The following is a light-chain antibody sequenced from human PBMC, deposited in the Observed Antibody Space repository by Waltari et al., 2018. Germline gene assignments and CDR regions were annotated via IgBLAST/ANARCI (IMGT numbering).Light chain of an antibody. V-gene: IGKV3-15*01. Sequence: EIVMTQSPATLSVSPGERATLSCRASQSVSSNLAWYQQKPGQAPRLLIYGASTRATGIPARFNGSGSGTEFTLTISSMQSEDFAVYYCQQYNNWPLYTFGQGTKREIK. CDR1: QSVSSN. J-gene: IGKJ2*01. CDR3: QQYNNWPLYT. CDR2: GAS.